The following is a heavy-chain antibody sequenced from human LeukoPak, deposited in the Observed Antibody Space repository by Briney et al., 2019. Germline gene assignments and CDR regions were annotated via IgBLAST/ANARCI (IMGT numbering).Heavy chain of an antibody. Sequence: SETLSLTCTVSGGSISSGGYYWSWIRQHPGKGLEWIGYIYYSGSTYYNPSLKSRVTISVDTSKNQFSLKLSSVTAADTAVYYCARTVVVVPAQCYFDYWGQGTLVTVSS. D-gene: IGHD2-2*01. J-gene: IGHJ4*02. CDR2: IYYSGST. V-gene: IGHV4-31*03. CDR3: ARTVVVVPAQCYFDY. CDR1: GGSISSGGYY.